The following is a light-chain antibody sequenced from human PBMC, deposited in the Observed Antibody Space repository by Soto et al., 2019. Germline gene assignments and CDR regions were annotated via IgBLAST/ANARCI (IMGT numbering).Light chain of an antibody. J-gene: IGKJ5*01. CDR2: GAS. V-gene: IGKV3-15*01. Sequence: EIVMTQSPATLSVSPGERATLSCRASQSVSSNLAWYQQKPGQAPSLLIYGASTRATGTPARFSGSGSGTEFTLTISSLQSEDFAVYYCQQRSNWPPITFGQGTRLEI. CDR3: QQRSNWPPIT. CDR1: QSVSSN.